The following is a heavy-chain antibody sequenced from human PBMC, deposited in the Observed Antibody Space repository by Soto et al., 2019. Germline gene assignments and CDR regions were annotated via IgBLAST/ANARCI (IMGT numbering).Heavy chain of an antibody. J-gene: IGHJ6*02. CDR2: ISAAGDP. Sequence: EVQLVESGGGLVQPGGSLRLSCEASGFTFRNYYMHWVRQGTGKGLEWVSGISAAGDPDYADSVEGRFTISRENAQNSFFLQMNSLRVGVTAVYYCARTDRDFYGLDVWGQGTTVIVSS. V-gene: IGHV3-13*05. CDR1: GFTFRNYY. CDR3: ARTDRDFYGLDV.